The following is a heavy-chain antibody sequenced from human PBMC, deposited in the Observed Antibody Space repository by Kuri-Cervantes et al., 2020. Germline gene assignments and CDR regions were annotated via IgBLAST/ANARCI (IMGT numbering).Heavy chain of an antibody. D-gene: IGHD6-13*01. CDR2: INLSGGNT. CDR3: ARVQQHYYYYMDV. V-gene: IGHV1-46*01. J-gene: IGHJ6*03. CDR1: GGTFSSYA. Sequence: ASVKVSCKASGGTFSSYAISWVRQAPGQGLEWVGTINLSGGNTYYAHKYEGRVTMTRDTSTSTAYMELRSLRSDDTAVYYCARVQQHYYYYMDVWGKGTTVTVSS.